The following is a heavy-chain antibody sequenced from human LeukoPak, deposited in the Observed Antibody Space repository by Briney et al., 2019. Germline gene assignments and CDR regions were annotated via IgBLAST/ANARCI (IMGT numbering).Heavy chain of an antibody. CDR3: ARLGSGGWRNYYYYYMDV. J-gene: IGHJ6*03. D-gene: IGHD6-19*01. Sequence: GASVKVSCKASGYTFTSNGISWVRQAPGQGLEWMGWISAYNGHTNYAQKLQGRVTMTTDTSTSTAYMELRSLRSDDTAVYYCARLGSGGWRNYYYYYMDVWGKGTTVTISS. CDR2: ISAYNGHT. CDR1: GYTFTSNG. V-gene: IGHV1-18*01.